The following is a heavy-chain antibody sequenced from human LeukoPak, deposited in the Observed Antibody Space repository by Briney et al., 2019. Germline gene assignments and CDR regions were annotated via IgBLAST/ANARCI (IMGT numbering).Heavy chain of an antibody. V-gene: IGHV3-48*03. Sequence: PGGSLRLSCAASVFTFSSYEMKWVRQAPGKGLEWVSYISSSGSTIHYADSVKGRFTISRDSAKNSLYLQMNSLRDEDTAVYYCARGRTYGLGGDYWGQGTLVTVSS. CDR2: ISSSGSTI. J-gene: IGHJ4*02. CDR1: VFTFSSYE. CDR3: ARGRTYGLGGDY. D-gene: IGHD3-10*01.